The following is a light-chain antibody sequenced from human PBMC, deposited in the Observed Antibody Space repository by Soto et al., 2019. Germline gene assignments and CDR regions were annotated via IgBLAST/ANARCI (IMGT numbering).Light chain of an antibody. CDR2: RAS. CDR3: QQYNNWPYT. J-gene: IGKJ2*01. CDR1: QSVSNT. V-gene: IGKV3-15*01. Sequence: EIVMTQSPATLSVSPGGRATLSCRASQSVSNTLAWYQQKPGQAPRLLIYRASIRATGIPARFSGGGSGTEFTLTISSLQSEDFAVYYCQQYNNWPYTFGQGTMVDIK.